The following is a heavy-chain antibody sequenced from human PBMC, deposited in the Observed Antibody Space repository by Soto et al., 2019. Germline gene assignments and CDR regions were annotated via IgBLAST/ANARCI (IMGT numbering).Heavy chain of an antibody. J-gene: IGHJ6*02. CDR1: GGSVSSGSYY. Sequence: QVQLQESGPGLVKPSETLSLTCTVSGGSVSSGSYYWSWIRQPPGKGLEWIGYIYYSGSTNYNPSIKSRAPISVDTSKNQVSLKLSSVTAADTAVYYCARGIEGCDQRRYYYGMDVWGQGTTVTVSS. D-gene: IGHD2-2*01. V-gene: IGHV4-61*01. CDR2: IYYSGST. CDR3: ARGIEGCDQRRYYYGMDV.